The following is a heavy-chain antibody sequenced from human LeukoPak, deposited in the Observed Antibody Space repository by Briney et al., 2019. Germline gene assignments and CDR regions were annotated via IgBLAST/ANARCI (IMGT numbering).Heavy chain of an antibody. CDR1: GFTFSSYA. D-gene: IGHD2-21*01. CDR2: ISYDGSNK. Sequence: PGGSLRLSCAASGFTFSSYAMHWVRRAPGKGLEWVAVISYDGSNKYYADSVKGRFTISRDNSKNTLYLQMNSLRAEDTAVYYCCGVEKDDAFDIWGQGTMVTVSS. V-gene: IGHV3-30-3*01. J-gene: IGHJ3*02. CDR3: CGVEKDDAFDI.